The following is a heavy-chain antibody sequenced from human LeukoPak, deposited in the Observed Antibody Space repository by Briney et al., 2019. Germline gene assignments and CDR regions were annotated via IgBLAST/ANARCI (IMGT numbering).Heavy chain of an antibody. D-gene: IGHD2-15*01. CDR2: IYYSGST. CDR1: GGSISSSSYY. J-gene: IGHJ3*02. CDR3: ARLGFPLDAFDI. V-gene: IGHV4-39*07. Sequence: SETQSLTCTVSGGSISSSSYYWGWIRQPPGKGLEWIGSIYYSGSTYYNPSLKSRVTISVDTSKNQFSLKLSSVTAADTAVYYCARLGFPLDAFDIWGQGTMVTVSS.